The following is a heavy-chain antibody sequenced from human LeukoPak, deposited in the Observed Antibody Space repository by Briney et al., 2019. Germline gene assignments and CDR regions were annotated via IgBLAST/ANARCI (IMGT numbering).Heavy chain of an antibody. CDR2: IRSKAYGGTT. D-gene: IGHD3-3*01. CDR1: GFTFGDYA. V-gene: IGHV3-49*03. Sequence: GGSLRLSCTASGFTFGDYAMSWFRQAPGKGLEWVGFIRSKAYGGTTEYAASVKGRFTISRDDSKSIAYLQMNSLKTEDTAVYYCTSSTTYYDFWGGYSIGYFDLWGRGTLVTVSS. CDR3: TSSTTYYDFWGGYSIGYFDL. J-gene: IGHJ2*01.